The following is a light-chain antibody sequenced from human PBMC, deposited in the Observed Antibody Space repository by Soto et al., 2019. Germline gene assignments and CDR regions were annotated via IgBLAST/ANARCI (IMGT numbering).Light chain of an antibody. CDR2: GAT. CDR1: QSVSNNY. Sequence: IVLTQSPGTLFLPPGERAPLSCRASQSVSNNYLAWYQQKPGQAPRLLIYGATNTATGTPDRSGGSWSRTVFILTISSLQSEDFAFYYYQQYMIRPTFGQGTRLEIK. V-gene: IGKV3-20*01. J-gene: IGKJ5*01. CDR3: QQYMIRPT.